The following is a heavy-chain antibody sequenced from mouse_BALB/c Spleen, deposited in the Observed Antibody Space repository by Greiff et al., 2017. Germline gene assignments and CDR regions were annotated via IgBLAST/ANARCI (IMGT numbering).Heavy chain of an antibody. Sequence: QVQLKESGPGLVAPSQSLSITCTVSGFSLTGYGVNWVRQPPGKGLEWLGMIWSGGSTDYNAAFISRLSISKDNSKSQVFFKMNSLQANDTAIYYCARYYYVYFDYWGQGTTLTVSS. V-gene: IGHV2-6-7*01. D-gene: IGHD1-1*01. J-gene: IGHJ2*01. CDR3: ARYYYVYFDY. CDR2: IWSGGST. CDR1: GFSLTGYG.